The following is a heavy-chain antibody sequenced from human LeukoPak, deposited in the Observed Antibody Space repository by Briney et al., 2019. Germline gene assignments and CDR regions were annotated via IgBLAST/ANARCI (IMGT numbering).Heavy chain of an antibody. Sequence: TGGSLRLSCAASGFTFSTYNMNWVRQAPGKGLEWVSSISSSSSYIYYADSVKGRFTISRDNAKNSLILQMNSLRAEDTAVYYCARDLMGYNYYYMDVWGKGTTVTVSS. V-gene: IGHV3-21*01. CDR3: ARDLMGYNYYYMDV. CDR2: ISSSSSYI. CDR1: GFTFSTYN. D-gene: IGHD3-16*02. J-gene: IGHJ6*03.